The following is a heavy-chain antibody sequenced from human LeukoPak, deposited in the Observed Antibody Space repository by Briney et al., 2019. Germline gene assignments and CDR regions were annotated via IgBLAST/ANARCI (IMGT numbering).Heavy chain of an antibody. CDR1: RFTFSTYE. J-gene: IGHJ4*02. V-gene: IGHV3-48*03. CDR2: ITGSGSPI. D-gene: IGHD6-6*01. CDR3: VTHSSSADY. Sequence: GGSLRLSCAASRFTFSTYEMKWVRQAPGKGLEWVSYITGSGSPIYYADFVKGRFTISRDNAKNSLSLQMNSLRADDTAIYFCVTHSSSADYWGQGTLVTVSS.